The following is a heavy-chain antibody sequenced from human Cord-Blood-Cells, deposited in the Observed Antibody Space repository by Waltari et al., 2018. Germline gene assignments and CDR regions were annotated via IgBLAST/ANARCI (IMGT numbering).Heavy chain of an antibody. CDR1: GGSFSGYS. D-gene: IGHD2-2*01. J-gene: IGHJ4*02. CDR3: ARGHGELLSSTSCFDY. Sequence: QVQLQQSGAGLMKPSETLSLTCGVYGGSFSGYSRSWIRQPRGKGLEWIGEINHSGSTNYNPSLKSRVTISVDTSKNQFSLKLSSVTAADTAVYYCARGHGELLSSTSCFDYWGQGTLVTVSS. CDR2: INHSGST. V-gene: IGHV4-34*01.